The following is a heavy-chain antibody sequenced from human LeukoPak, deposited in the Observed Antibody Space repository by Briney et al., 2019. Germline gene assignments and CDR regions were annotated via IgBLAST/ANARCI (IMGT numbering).Heavy chain of an antibody. CDR1: GYTFTGYY. J-gene: IGHJ4*02. D-gene: IGHD3-10*01. Sequence: ASVKVSCKAPGYTFTGYYMHWVRQAPGQGLEWMGEINPNGDSTSYAQKFQGRVAMTRDTSTSTVYMELNSLRSEDTAVHYCARSLIRGVTYYFDYWGQGTLVTVSS. V-gene: IGHV1-46*01. CDR3: ARSLIRGVTYYFDY. CDR2: INPNGDST.